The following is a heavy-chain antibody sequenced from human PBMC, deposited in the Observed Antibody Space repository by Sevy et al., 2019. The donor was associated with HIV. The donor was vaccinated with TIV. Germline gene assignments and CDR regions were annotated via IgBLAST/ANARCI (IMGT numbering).Heavy chain of an antibody. D-gene: IGHD2-8*01. V-gene: IGHV3-7*01. J-gene: IGHJ3*02. Sequence: GGSLRLSCAASGFTFSSYSMSWVRQAPGKGLEWVANIKQDGSKKYYVDSVKGRFTISRDNAKNSLYLQMNGLRAEDTAVYDCASEVFDAFDIWGQGTMVTVSS. CDR3: ASEVFDAFDI. CDR1: GFTFSSYS. CDR2: IKQDGSKK.